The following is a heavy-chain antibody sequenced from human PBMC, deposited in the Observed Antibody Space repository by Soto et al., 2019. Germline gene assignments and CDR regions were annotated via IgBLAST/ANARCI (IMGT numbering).Heavy chain of an antibody. V-gene: IGHV5-51*01. Sequence: ASLKISCKGSGFTFTSYWIAWVRQMPGKGLEWMGIIYPGDSDSSYSPSFQGQVTISADKSINTAYLHWSSLKASDTAIYYCAKHEGYCSTTTCSNFDYWGQGTLVTVSS. CDR2: IYPGDSDS. CDR3: AKHEGYCSTTTCSNFDY. J-gene: IGHJ4*02. CDR1: GFTFTSYW. D-gene: IGHD2-2*01.